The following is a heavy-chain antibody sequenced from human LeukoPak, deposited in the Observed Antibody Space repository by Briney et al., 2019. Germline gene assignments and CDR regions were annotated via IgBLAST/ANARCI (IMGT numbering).Heavy chain of an antibody. J-gene: IGHJ4*02. V-gene: IGHV4-39*07. CDR1: GGSISSSSYY. CDR2: IYYSGST. CDR3: ARGLLLLRSYYFDY. Sequence: SETLSLTCTVSGGSISSSSYYWGWIRQPPGKGLEWIGSIYYSGSTYYNPSLKSRVTISVDTSKNQFSLKLSSVTAADTAVYYCARGLLLLRSYYFDYWGQGTLVTVSS. D-gene: IGHD3-16*01.